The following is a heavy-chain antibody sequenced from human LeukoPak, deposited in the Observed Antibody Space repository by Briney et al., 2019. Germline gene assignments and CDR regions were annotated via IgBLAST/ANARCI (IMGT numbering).Heavy chain of an antibody. D-gene: IGHD3-22*01. CDR2: IWFDGSNE. V-gene: IGHV3-33*08. CDR1: GFTFSSYA. J-gene: IGHJ4*02. Sequence: GGSLRLSCAASGFTFSSYAMSWVRQGPGKGLEWVAVIWFDGSNEYYADSVKGRFTISRDNFKNTLYLQMDSLRAEDTAVYYCAGIIMDSSGYYYGRPDYWGQGTLVTVSS. CDR3: AGIIMDSSGYYYGRPDY.